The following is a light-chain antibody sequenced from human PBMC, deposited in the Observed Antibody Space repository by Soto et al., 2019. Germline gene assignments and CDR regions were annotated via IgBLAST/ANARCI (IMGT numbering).Light chain of an antibody. CDR1: QGIGDT. CDR3: HHYGVSPIYT. V-gene: IGKV3-15*01. J-gene: IGKJ3*01. CDR2: DTS. Sequence: EVVMTQSPATLSVSPGEGVTLSCRANQGIGDTLAWYQHKPGQTPRLLIYDTSTRATGVPARFSGSRSGPEFTLTINSLQSEDFAVYYCHHYGVSPIYTFGPGTKLDFK.